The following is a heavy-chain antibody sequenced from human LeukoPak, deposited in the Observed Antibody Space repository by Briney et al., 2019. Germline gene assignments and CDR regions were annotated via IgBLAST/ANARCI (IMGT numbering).Heavy chain of an antibody. D-gene: IGHD3-22*01. CDR1: GFTFSSYS. CDR3: ARDRSGYQLSLDAFDI. J-gene: IGHJ3*02. Sequence: GGSLRLSCAASGFTFSSYSMNWVRQAPGKGLEWVSVIYSGGSTYYADSVKGRFTISRDNSKNTLYLQMNSLRAEDTAVYYCARDRSGYQLSLDAFDIWGQGTMVTVSS. CDR2: IYSGGST. V-gene: IGHV3-66*01.